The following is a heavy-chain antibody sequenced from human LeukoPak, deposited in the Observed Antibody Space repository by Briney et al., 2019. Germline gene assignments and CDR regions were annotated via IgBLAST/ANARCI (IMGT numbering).Heavy chain of an antibody. J-gene: IGHJ4*02. CDR2: ISGSGGST. CDR1: GFTFSSYA. Sequence: HTGESLRLSCAASGFTFSSYAMSWVRQAPGKGLEWVSAISGSGGSTYYADSVKGRFTISRDNSKNTLYLQMNSLRAEDTAVYYCAKDLGSWYSILVWSGGYWGQGTLVTVSS. D-gene: IGHD3-10*01. CDR3: AKDLGSWYSILVWSGGY. V-gene: IGHV3-23*01.